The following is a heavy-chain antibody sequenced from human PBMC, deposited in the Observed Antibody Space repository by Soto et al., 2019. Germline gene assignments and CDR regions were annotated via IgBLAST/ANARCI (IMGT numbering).Heavy chain of an antibody. V-gene: IGHV2-5*01. J-gene: IGHJ6*02. CDR1: GFSLSTSGVG. Sequence: SGPTLVNPTQTLTLTCTFSGFSLSTSGVGVGWIRQPPGKALEWLALIYWNDDKRYSPSLKSRLTITKDTSKNQVVLTMTNMDPVDTATYYCALMYFNSGVTSLYGMDVWGQGTTVTVSS. CDR3: ALMYFNSGVTSLYGMDV. D-gene: IGHD3-9*01. CDR2: IYWNDDK.